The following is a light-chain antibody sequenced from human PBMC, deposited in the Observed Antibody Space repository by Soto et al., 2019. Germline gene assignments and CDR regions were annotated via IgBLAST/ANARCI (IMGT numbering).Light chain of an antibody. Sequence: DIQMTQSPSSLSAAVGDSVTITCRASQSISSYLNWYQQKPGKAPKLLIYAASSLQSGVPSRFSGSGSGTDFTLTISSLQPEDFATYYCQQSYSTPPITFGHGTRLEI. V-gene: IGKV1-39*01. CDR2: AAS. CDR3: QQSYSTPPIT. CDR1: QSISSY. J-gene: IGKJ5*01.